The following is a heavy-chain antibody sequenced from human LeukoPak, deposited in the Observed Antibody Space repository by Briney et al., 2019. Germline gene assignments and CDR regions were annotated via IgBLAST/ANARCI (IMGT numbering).Heavy chain of an antibody. D-gene: IGHD6-19*01. J-gene: IGHJ6*02. Sequence: GASVKVSCKASGYTFTGYYMHWVRQAPGQGLESMGWITPNSGGTNYAQEFQGWVTMTRDTSISTAYMELSRLRSDDTAVYYCARVGGYSSGWYMWDYYYGMDVWGQGTTVTVSS. V-gene: IGHV1-2*04. CDR2: ITPNSGGT. CDR1: GYTFTGYY. CDR3: ARVGGYSSGWYMWDYYYGMDV.